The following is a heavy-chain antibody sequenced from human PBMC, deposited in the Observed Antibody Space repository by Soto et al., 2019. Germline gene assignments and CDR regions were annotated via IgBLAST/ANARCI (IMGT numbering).Heavy chain of an antibody. CDR2: INGSGST. CDR1: GGSFSDYY. J-gene: IGHJ3*01. V-gene: IGHV4-34*01. D-gene: IGHD1-26*01. CDR3: ARLSGAYDGAFDV. Sequence: QVQLQKWGAGLLKPSETLSLTCVVYGGSFSDYYWSWIRQPTGKGLKWLGEINGSGSTNYSPSLKSRVTMSVDTSKNQGSLKLSSVTAADTAVYYCARLSGAYDGAFDVWGQGTMVTVS.